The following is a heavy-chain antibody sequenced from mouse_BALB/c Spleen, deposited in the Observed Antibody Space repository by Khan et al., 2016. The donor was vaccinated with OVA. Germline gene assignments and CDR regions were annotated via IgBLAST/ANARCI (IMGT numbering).Heavy chain of an antibody. CDR2: INPSNGGT. CDR1: GYTFTSYY. D-gene: IGHD2-4*01. Sequence: QVQLQQPGAELVKPGASVKLSCKASGYTFTSYYMYWVKQRPGQGLEWIGGINPSNGGTNFNEKFKSKATLTVDKSSSTAYMQLSSLTSEDSAVYDCTRGGAWATMMSWFAYGGQGTLVTVSA. J-gene: IGHJ3*01. V-gene: IGHV1S81*02. CDR3: TRGGAWATMMSWFAY.